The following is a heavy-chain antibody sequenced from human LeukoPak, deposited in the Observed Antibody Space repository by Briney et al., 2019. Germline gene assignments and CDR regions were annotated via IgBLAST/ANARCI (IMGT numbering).Heavy chain of an antibody. J-gene: IGHJ4*02. CDR3: ARGSYREGDDYVWGSYHLYYFDY. Sequence: ASVKVSCKASGYTFTRYDINWVRQATGQGLEWMGWMNPKSGNTGHAQKFQGRVTITRDTSISTVYMELSSLRSEDTAVYYCARGSYREGDDYVWGSYHLYYFDYWGQGTLVTVSS. D-gene: IGHD3-16*02. CDR1: GYTFTRYD. CDR2: MNPKSGNT. V-gene: IGHV1-8*03.